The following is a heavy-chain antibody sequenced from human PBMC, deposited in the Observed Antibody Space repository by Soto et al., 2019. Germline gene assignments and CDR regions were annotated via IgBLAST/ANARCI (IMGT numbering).Heavy chain of an antibody. CDR2: ISGSGGST. Sequence: PGGSLRLSCAASGFTFNNYAMSWVRQAPGKGLEWVSAISGSGGSTYYADSVKGRFIISRDNSKNMVYLQMNSLRAEDAAVYYCAKSAGSNAYYPNDHSGQGALVTVPS. J-gene: IGHJ4*02. CDR1: GFTFNNYA. CDR3: AKSAGSNAYYPNDH. D-gene: IGHD3-16*01. V-gene: IGHV3-23*01.